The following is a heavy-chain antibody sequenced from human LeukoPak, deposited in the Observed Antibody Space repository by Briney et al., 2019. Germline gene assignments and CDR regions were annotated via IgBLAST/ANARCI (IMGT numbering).Heavy chain of an antibody. CDR1: GASISSDGYH. V-gene: IGHV4-34*01. CDR3: ARPYLDY. CDR2: INHSGST. J-gene: IGHJ4*02. Sequence: SETLSLTCTVSGASISSDGYHWSWIRQPPGKGLEWIGEINHSGSTNYNPSLKSRVTISVDTSKNQFSLKLSSVTAADTAVYYCARPYLDYWGQGTLVTVSS.